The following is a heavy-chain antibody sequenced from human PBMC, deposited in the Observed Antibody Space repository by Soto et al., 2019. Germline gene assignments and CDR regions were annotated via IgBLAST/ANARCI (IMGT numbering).Heavy chain of an antibody. J-gene: IGHJ3*01. V-gene: IGHV3-23*01. D-gene: IGHD2-15*01. CDR1: GCTFRTYA. CDR2: ISDSADSA. CDR3: SRPDGGKRGDAFDL. Sequence: EVQLLESGGGLVQPGGSLRLSCAASGCTFRTYAMSWVRQVPGKGLEWVSTISDSADSAYYADSVKGRFTIARDNSKNTLDLQMNSLRAEDTDVYYFSRPDGGKRGDAFDLWGQGTTVSVSS.